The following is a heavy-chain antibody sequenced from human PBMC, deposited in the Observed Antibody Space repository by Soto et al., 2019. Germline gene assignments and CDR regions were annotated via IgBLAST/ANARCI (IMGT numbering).Heavy chain of an antibody. D-gene: IGHD3-9*01. V-gene: IGHV4-59*01. CDR1: GGSISSYY. Sequence: SETLSLTCTVSGGSISSYYWSWIRQPPGKGLEWIGYIYYSGSTNYNPSLKSRVTISVDTSKNQFSLKLSSVTAADTAVYYCARDRRDYDILTGYHYYYYYYMDVWGKGTTVTVSS. J-gene: IGHJ6*03. CDR2: IYYSGST. CDR3: ARDRRDYDILTGYHYYYYYYMDV.